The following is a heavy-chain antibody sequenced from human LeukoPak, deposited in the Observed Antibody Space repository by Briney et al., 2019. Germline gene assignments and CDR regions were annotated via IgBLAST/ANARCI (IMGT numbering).Heavy chain of an antibody. D-gene: IGHD3-22*01. J-gene: IGHJ5*02. CDR2: IYTSGST. CDR1: GGSISSGSYY. V-gene: IGHV4-61*02. CDR3: AREGDYYDRSPWFDP. Sequence: SETLSLTCTVSGGSISSGSYYWSWIRQPAGKGLEWIGRIYTSGSTNYNPSLKSRVTISVDTSKNQFSLKLSSVTAADTAVYYCAREGDYYDRSPWFDPWGQGTLVTVSS.